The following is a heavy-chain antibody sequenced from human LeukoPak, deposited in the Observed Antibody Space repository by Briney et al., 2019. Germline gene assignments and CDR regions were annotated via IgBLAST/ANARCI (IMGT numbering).Heavy chain of an antibody. Sequence: GGSLRLSCAASGFTFSDYGMVWVRQAPGKGLEWVAFIRYDGSIKYYTDSVKDRFTISRDNSKNTLYLQMNSLRAEDTAVYYCARAPGYSSGWYPSWGQGTLVTVSS. V-gene: IGHV3-30*02. J-gene: IGHJ4*02. CDR3: ARAPGYSSGWYPS. CDR2: IRYDGSIK. D-gene: IGHD6-19*01. CDR1: GFTFSDYG.